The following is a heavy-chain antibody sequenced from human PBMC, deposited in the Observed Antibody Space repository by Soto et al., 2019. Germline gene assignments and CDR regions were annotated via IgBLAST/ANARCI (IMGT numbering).Heavy chain of an antibody. V-gene: IGHV3-48*01. Sequence: EVQLVESGGGLVQPGRSLRLSCEVSGFSLSSYSMNWVRQAPGKGLEWVSFVSSSGVTIYYADSVKGRFTISRDTANNSLYLQMDSLRGEDTAVYYCARDSRFSSGEDYFYYYGMDVGGQGTTVTVTS. D-gene: IGHD3-22*01. J-gene: IGHJ6*02. CDR3: ARDSRFSSGEDYFYYYGMDV. CDR2: VSSSGVTI. CDR1: GFSLSSYS.